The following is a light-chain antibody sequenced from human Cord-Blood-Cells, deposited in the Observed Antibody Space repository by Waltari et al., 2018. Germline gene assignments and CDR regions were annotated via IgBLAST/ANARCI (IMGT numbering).Light chain of an antibody. CDR2: EGS. V-gene: IGLV2-23*01. Sequence: QSALTQPASVSGSPGQSITIPCPGTSSDVGCYNLVSWYQQHPGKAPKLMIYEGSKRPSGVSNRFSGSKSGNTASLTISGLQAEDEADYYCCSYAGSSTVVFGGGTKLTVL. CDR1: SSDVGCYNL. CDR3: CSYAGSSTVV. J-gene: IGLJ2*01.